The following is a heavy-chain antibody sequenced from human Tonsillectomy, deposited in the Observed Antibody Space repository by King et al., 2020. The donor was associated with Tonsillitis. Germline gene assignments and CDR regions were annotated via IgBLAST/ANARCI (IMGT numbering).Heavy chain of an antibody. V-gene: IGHV1-69*01. CDR2: IIPVFDTA. J-gene: IGHJ3*02. D-gene: IGHD4/OR15-4a*01. Sequence: VQLVESGTEVKKPGSSVKVSCKASGGTFTSFGISWVRQAPGQGLEWMGAIIPVFDTAKYAQKFQDRVTITTDESTSTAYLELSSLRSEDSAVFYCARFLNYGDVIMGNAFDIWGQGTKVTVSS. CDR1: GGTFTSFG. CDR3: ARFLNYGDVIMGNAFDI.